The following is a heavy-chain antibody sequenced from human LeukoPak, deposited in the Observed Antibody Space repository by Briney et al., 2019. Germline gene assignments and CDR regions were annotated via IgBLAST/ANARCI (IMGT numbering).Heavy chain of an antibody. CDR1: GGSISSYY. D-gene: IGHD3-22*01. CDR2: IYYSGST. Sequence: SETLSLTCTVSGGSISSYYWSWIRPPPGKGLEWIGYIYYSGSTNYHPSLESRVTISVDTSKYQFCLKLSSVTAADTAVYYCAREDSSGYYAYWGQGTLVTVSS. J-gene: IGHJ4*02. V-gene: IGHV4-59*01. CDR3: AREDSSGYYAY.